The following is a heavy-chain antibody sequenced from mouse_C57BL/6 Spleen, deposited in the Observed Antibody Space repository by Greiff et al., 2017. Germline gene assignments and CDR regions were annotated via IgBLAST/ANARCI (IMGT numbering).Heavy chain of an antibody. CDR2: INPYNGGT. CDR1: GYTFTDYY. J-gene: IGHJ1*03. Sequence: VQLQQSGPVLVKPGASVKMSCKASGYTFTDYYMNWVKQSHGKSLEWIGVINPYNGGTSYNQKFKGKATLTVDKSSSTAYMELNSLTSEDSAVYYCARRITTDWYFDVWGTGTTVTVSS. V-gene: IGHV1-19*01. D-gene: IGHD1-1*01. CDR3: ARRITTDWYFDV.